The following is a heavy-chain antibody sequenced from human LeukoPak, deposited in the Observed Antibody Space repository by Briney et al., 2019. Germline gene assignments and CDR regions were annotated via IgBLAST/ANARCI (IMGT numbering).Heavy chain of an antibody. CDR3: AKYKRAFSTGYYVDY. V-gene: IGHV3-7*01. CDR1: GFTFSSYE. J-gene: IGHJ4*02. CDR2: IKQDGSEK. Sequence: GGSLRLSCAASGFTFSSYEMNWVRQAPGKGLEWVANIKQDGSEKYYVDSVKGRFTISRDNSKNTLYLQMNSLRAEDTAVYYCAKYKRAFSTGYYVDYWGQGTLVTVSS. D-gene: IGHD3/OR15-3a*01.